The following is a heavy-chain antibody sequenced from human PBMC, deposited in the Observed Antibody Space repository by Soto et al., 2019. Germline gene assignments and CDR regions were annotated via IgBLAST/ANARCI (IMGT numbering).Heavy chain of an antibody. CDR3: ARDPGIAVADHAFDI. V-gene: IGHV3-30-3*01. CDR2: ISYDGSNK. J-gene: IGHJ3*02. Sequence: LRLSCAASGFTFSSYAMHWVRQAPGKGLEWVAVISYDGSNKYYADSVKGRFTISRDNSKNTLYLQMNSLRAEDTAVYYCARDPGIAVADHAFDIWGQGTMVTVSS. D-gene: IGHD6-19*01. CDR1: GFTFSSYA.